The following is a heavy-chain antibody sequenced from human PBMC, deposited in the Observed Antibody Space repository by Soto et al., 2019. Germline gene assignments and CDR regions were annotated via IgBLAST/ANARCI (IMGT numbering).Heavy chain of an antibody. V-gene: IGHV4-34*01. CDR2: INHSGST. Sequence: SETLSLTCAVYGGSFSGYYWSWIRQPPGKGLEWIGEINHSGSTNYNPSLKSRVTISVDTSKNQFSLKLSSVTAADTAVYYCARGTGFYGSGSYLDMDVWGQGTAVTVSS. CDR1: GGSFSGYY. CDR3: ARGTGFYGSGSYLDMDV. D-gene: IGHD3-10*01. J-gene: IGHJ6*02.